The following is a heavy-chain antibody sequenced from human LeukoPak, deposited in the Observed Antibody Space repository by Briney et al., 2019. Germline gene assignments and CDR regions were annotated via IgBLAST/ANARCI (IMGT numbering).Heavy chain of an antibody. CDR3: ASDGGAFKDFDY. CDR2: IYHSGST. D-gene: IGHD2-15*01. Sequence: SETLSLTCTVSGYSISSGYYWSWIRQPPGKGLEWIGNIYHSGSTYYNPSLKSRLTISVDTSKNQFSLKLSSVTAADKAVYYCASDGGAFKDFDYWGQGALVTVSS. V-gene: IGHV4-38-2*02. J-gene: IGHJ4*02. CDR1: GYSISSGYY.